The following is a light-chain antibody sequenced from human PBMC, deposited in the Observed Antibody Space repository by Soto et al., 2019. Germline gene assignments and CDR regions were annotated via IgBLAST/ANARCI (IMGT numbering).Light chain of an antibody. V-gene: IGKV3D-15*01. Sequence: EIVMTQSPVTLSVSPGDRATLSCRASQFVSSNLAWYQQKPGQAPRLLIYGASTRATGIPARFSGSGSGTEFTLTISTLQSEDFAVYFCQQYQNWPPITFGQGTRLEIK. J-gene: IGKJ5*01. CDR1: QFVSSN. CDR3: QQYQNWPPIT. CDR2: GAS.